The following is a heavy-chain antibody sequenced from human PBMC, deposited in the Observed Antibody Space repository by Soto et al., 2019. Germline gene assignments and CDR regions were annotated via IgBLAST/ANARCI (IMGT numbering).Heavy chain of an antibody. CDR3: ARDTNPEYYYGSVLKRDDYGMDF. CDR1: GGSLSSGGYS. V-gene: IGHV4-30-2*01. J-gene: IGHJ6*02. CDR2: IYHSGST. D-gene: IGHD3-10*01. Sequence: SETLSLTCAVSGGSLSSGGYSWRWIRPPPGKGLEWIGYIYHSGSTYYNPSLKSRVTISVDKSKNQFSLKLSSVTAADTAVYYCARDTNPEYYYGSVLKRDDYGMDFWGQGTTVTVSS.